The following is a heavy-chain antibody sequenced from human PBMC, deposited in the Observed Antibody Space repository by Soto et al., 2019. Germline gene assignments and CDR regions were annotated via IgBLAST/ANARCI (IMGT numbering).Heavy chain of an antibody. V-gene: IGHV3-23*01. D-gene: IGHD1-26*01. CDR1: GFTFSSYA. CDR3: AKDSRLGYSGSYSDAFDI. J-gene: IGHJ3*02. CDR2: ISGSGGST. Sequence: GSLRLSCAASGFTFSSYAMSWVRQAPGKGLEWVSAISGSGGSTYYADSVKGRFTISRDNSKNTLYLQMNSLRAEDTAVYYCAKDSRLGYSGSYSDAFDIWGQGTMVTVSS.